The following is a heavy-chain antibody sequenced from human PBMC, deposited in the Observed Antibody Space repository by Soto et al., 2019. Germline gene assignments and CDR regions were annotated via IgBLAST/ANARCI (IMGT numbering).Heavy chain of an antibody. CDR2: IWYDGSNK. D-gene: IGHD3-22*01. CDR3: ARDRYYDYYFDY. J-gene: IGHJ4*02. V-gene: IGHV3-33*01. Sequence: QVQLVEAGGGVVQPGRSLRLSCAASGFTFSSYGMHWVRQAPGKGLEWVAVIWYDGSNKYYADSVKGRFSISRDNSKNTLYLQMNSLRAEDTAVYYCARDRYYDYYFDYWGQGTLVTVSS. CDR1: GFTFSSYG.